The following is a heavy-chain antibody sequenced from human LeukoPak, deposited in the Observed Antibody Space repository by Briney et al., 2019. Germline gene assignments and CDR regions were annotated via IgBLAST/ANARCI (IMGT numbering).Heavy chain of an antibody. D-gene: IGHD4-23*01. CDR2: FHFSGSI. Sequence: SETLSLTWPVSGSSLSSFQWTWIRQPPREGLEWIGRFHFSGSINYNPSLKSRVTLSADTSKNQFSLKLSSVTAADTAMYYCAKSGGNSPFDSWGQGTLVTVSS. J-gene: IGHJ4*02. V-gene: IGHV4-4*07. CDR1: GSSLSSFQ. CDR3: AKSGGNSPFDS.